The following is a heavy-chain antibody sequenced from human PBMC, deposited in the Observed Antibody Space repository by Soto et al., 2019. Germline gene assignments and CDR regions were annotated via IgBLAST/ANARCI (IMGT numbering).Heavy chain of an antibody. CDR2: INHSGST. CDR3: ARDKITGLFDY. V-gene: IGHV4-34*01. Sequence: SETLSLTCAVDGGSFSGYCWTWIRQPPGTGLEWIGEINHSGSTNYNPSLKSRVTVSVDTSKNQFSLKLTSVTAADTAVYYCARDKITGLFDYWGQGTLVTVSS. D-gene: IGHD2-8*02. J-gene: IGHJ4*02. CDR1: GGSFSGYC.